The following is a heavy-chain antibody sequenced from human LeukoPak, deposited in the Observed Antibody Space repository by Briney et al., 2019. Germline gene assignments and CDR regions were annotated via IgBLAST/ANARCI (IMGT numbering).Heavy chain of an antibody. CDR3: AREGRGGYYGFDY. CDR1: GFTFSSSW. V-gene: IGHV3-74*01. CDR2: INSDGSST. D-gene: IGHD3-3*01. J-gene: IGHJ4*02. Sequence: PGGSLRLSCAASGFTFSSSWMHWVRQAPGKGLVWVSRINSDGSSTNYADSVKGRFTISRDNAQNTLYLQTNSLRAEDTAVYYCAREGRGGYYGFDYWGQGTLVTVSS.